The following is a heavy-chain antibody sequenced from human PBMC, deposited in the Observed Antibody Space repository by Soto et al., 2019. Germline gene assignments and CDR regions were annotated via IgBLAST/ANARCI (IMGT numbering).Heavy chain of an antibody. CDR2: IYYSGST. CDR3: ARDSQISYSYYGTDV. CDR1: GGSVSSGSYY. Sequence: SLTCTVSGGSVSSGSYYCSWIRHPPGKGLEWIGYIYYSGSTNYNPSLKSRVTISVDTSKNQFSLKLSSVTAADTAVYYCARDSQISYSYYGTDVLGHGTPVTVS. V-gene: IGHV4-61*01. J-gene: IGHJ6*01.